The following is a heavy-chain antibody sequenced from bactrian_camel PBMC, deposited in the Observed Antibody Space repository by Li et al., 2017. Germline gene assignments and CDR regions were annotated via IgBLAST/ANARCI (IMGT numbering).Heavy chain of an antibody. Sequence: VQLVESGGGSVQAGGSLRLSCAASGGTGSSYCMAWFRQAPGKEREGVAALDLEGVTTYADSVKGRFTISKGDAKNTLILQMNSLKPTDTAMYYCTADTVKASLATIAQFAAYEGHGTQVTVS. CDR2: LDLEGVT. D-gene: IGHD4*01. V-gene: IGHV3S53*01. CDR1: GGTGSSYC. J-gene: IGHJ4*01.